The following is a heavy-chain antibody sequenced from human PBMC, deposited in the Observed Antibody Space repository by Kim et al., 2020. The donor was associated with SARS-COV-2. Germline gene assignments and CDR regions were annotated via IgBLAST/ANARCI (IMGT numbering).Heavy chain of an antibody. CDR3: AKDIGYSSGGMDV. CDR2: ISLNSGSI. D-gene: IGHD6-19*01. Sequence: GGSLRLSCAASGFTFNSYAMHWFRQAPGKGLEWVSGISLNSGSIGYADSVKGRFTISRDNAKNSLYLQMNSLRAEDTAFYYCAKDIGYSSGGMDVWGQGTTVTVSS. J-gene: IGHJ6*02. V-gene: IGHV3-9*01. CDR1: GFTFNSYA.